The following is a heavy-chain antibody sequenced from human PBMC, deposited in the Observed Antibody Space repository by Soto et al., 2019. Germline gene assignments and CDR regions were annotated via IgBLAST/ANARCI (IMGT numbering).Heavy chain of an antibody. D-gene: IGHD1-7*01. Sequence: GGSLRLSCAASGFTFSSYGMHWVRQAPGKGLEWVAVISYDGSNKYYADSVKGRFTISRDNSKNTLYLQMNSLRAEDTAVYYCAKGGNYSGTNLAREGTTYFQHWGQGTLVTVSS. CDR2: ISYDGSNK. V-gene: IGHV3-30*18. CDR1: GFTFSSYG. J-gene: IGHJ1*01. CDR3: AKGGNYSGTNLAREGTTYFQH.